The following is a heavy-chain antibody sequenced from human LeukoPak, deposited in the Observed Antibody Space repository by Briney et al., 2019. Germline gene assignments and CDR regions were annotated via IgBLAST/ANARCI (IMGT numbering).Heavy chain of an antibody. J-gene: IGHJ4*02. CDR3: ARGRLLFEYDF. D-gene: IGHD3-3*01. Sequence: SETLSLTCTVSGGSISSSSYYWGWIRQPPGKGLEWIGSIYYSGSTYYNPSLKSRVTISVDTSKNQFSLKLSSVTAADTAVYYCARGRLLFEYDFWGQGTRVTVSS. V-gene: IGHV4-39*01. CDR1: GGSISSSSYY. CDR2: IYYSGST.